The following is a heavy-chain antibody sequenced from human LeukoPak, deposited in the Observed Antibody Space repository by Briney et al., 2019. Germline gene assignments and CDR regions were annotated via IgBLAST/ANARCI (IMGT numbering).Heavy chain of an antibody. V-gene: IGHV4-59*08. D-gene: IGHD1-14*01. CDR2: IHNSGRT. J-gene: IGHJ4*02. Sequence: PSETLSLTCSVSGGSVSSYYWSWIRQSPGKGLEWIGYIHNSGRTNYNPSLKSRVTGFVDTSKNQVSLRLSSVTAAYTAVYYCARHGTISSESYFDYWGQGALVTVSS. CDR3: ARHGTISSESYFDY. CDR1: GGSVSSYY.